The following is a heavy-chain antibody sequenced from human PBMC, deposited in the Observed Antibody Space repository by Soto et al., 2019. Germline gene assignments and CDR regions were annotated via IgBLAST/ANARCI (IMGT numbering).Heavy chain of an antibody. CDR1: GGSFSGYY. J-gene: IGHJ6*02. Sequence: PSETLFLTCAVYGGSFSGYYWSWIRQPPGKGLEWIGEINHSGSTNYNPSLKSRVTISVDTSKNQFSLKLSSVTAADTAVYYCARTISSSSNPYYYYYGMDVWGQGTTVTVSS. CDR3: ARTISSSSNPYYYYYGMDV. D-gene: IGHD6-6*01. V-gene: IGHV4-34*01. CDR2: INHSGST.